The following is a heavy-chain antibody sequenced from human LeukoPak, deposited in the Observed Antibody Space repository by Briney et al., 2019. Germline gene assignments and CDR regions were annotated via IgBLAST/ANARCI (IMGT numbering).Heavy chain of an antibody. CDR1: GFTFSSYG. Sequence: GGSLRLSCAASGFTFSSYGMSWVRQAPGKGLEWVSAISGSGDTTYYADSVKGRFTISSDNSKNTLFLQMNSLRAEDTAVYYCAKFRSSSRDALDIWGQGTMVTVSS. D-gene: IGHD3-10*01. V-gene: IGHV3-23*01. CDR2: ISGSGDTT. J-gene: IGHJ3*02. CDR3: AKFRSSSRDALDI.